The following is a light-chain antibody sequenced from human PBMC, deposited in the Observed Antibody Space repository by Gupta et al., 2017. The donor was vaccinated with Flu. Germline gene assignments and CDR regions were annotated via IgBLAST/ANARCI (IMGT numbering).Light chain of an antibody. CDR1: KSINMY. Sequence: GDRVTSTCRESKSINMYVNWYQQKPGKAPKLLIYTASSLQSGVPSRFSGSGSATDFTLTISSLQPEDSATYYCQQTYSTPHSFGQGTKLEI. CDR3: QQTYSTPHS. J-gene: IGKJ2*03. V-gene: IGKV1-39*01. CDR2: TAS.